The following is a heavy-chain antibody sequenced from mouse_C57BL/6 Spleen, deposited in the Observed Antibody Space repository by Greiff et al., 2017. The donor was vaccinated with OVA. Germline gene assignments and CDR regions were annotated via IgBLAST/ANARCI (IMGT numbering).Heavy chain of an antibody. CDR1: GFSFNTYA. D-gene: IGHD1-1*02. J-gene: IGHJ2*01. CDR2: IRSKSNNYAT. V-gene: IGHV10-1*01. CDR3: VREVAYYFDY. Sequence: DVMLVESGGGLVQPKGSLKLSCAASGFSFNTYAMNWVRQAPGKGLEWVARIRSKSNNYATYYADSVKDRFTISRDDSESMLYLQMNNLKTEDTAMYYCVREVAYYFDYWGQGTTLTVSS.